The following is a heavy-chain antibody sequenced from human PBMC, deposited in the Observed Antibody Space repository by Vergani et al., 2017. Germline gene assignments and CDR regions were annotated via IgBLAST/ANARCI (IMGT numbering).Heavy chain of an antibody. Sequence: QVQLVQSGAEVKKPGASVKVSCKVSGYTLTELSMHWVRQAPGKGLEWMGGFDPEDGETIYAQKFQGRVTMTEDTSTDTAYMELRSLRSDDTAVYYCARGVTEIVVVAALAPPDAFDIWGQGTMVTVSS. CDR3: ARGVTEIVVVAALAPPDAFDI. J-gene: IGHJ3*02. CDR1: GYTLTELS. V-gene: IGHV1-24*01. D-gene: IGHD2-15*01. CDR2: FDPEDGET.